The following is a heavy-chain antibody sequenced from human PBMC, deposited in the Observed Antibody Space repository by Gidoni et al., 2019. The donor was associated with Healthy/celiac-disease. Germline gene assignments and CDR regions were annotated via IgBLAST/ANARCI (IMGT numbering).Heavy chain of an antibody. CDR1: GSTFTSYY. D-gene: IGHD3-3*01. J-gene: IGHJ4*02. CDR2: INPSGGST. CDR3: ARGTIFGVVIYDY. V-gene: IGHV1-46*01. Sequence: QVQLVQSGAEVKKPGASVTVSCKASGSTFTSYYMHWVRQAPGQGLERMGIINPSGGSTSYAQKFQGRVTMTRDTSTSTVYMELSSLRSEDTAVYYCARGTIFGVVIYDYWGQGTLVTVSS.